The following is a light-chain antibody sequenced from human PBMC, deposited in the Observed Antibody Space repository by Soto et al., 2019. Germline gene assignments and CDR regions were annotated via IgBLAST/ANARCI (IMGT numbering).Light chain of an antibody. J-gene: IGLJ1*01. V-gene: IGLV1-44*01. CDR1: SSNIGSNA. Sequence: QSVLTQPPSVSGTPAQSVTISCSGSSSNIGSNAVNWYQQLPGTAPKLLIYSNNQRPSGVPDRFSGSKSGTSASLAISGLQSEDEADYYCATWDDSLNGDVFGTGTKVTVL. CDR3: ATWDDSLNGDV. CDR2: SNN.